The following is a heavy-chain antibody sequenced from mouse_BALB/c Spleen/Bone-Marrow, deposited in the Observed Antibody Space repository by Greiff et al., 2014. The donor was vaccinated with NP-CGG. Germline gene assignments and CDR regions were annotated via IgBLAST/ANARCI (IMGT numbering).Heavy chain of an antibody. CDR2: IFPSDNYT. CDR1: GYTFTSYW. CDR3: TLMLRESGGFSY. J-gene: IGHJ3*01. Sequence: QVQLKQSGAELVRPGASVKLSCKASGYTFTSYWMFWVKQRPGQGLEWIGNIFPSDNYTKYNQKFKDKATLTVDKSSRIAYMQLSSPTTEDSAVYYCTLMLRESGGFSYWGQGTLVTVSA. V-gene: IGHV1-69*02.